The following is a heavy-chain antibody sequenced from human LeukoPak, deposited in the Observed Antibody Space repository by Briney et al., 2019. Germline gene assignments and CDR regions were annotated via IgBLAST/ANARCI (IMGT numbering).Heavy chain of an antibody. J-gene: IGHJ3*02. CDR3: AREQYYYVSSGYRNAFDI. V-gene: IGHV3-11*01. CDR2: ISSSGSTI. Sequence: PGGSLRLSCAASGFTFSDYYMSWIRQAPGKGLEWVSYISSSGSTIYYADSVKGRFTISRDNAKNSLYLQMNSLRAEDTAVYYCAREQYYYVSSGYRNAFDIWGQGTMVTVSS. CDR1: GFTFSDYY. D-gene: IGHD3-22*01.